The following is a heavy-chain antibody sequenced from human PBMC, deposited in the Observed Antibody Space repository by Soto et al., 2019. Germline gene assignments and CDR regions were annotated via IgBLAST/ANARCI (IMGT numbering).Heavy chain of an antibody. V-gene: IGHV3-23*01. J-gene: IGHJ6*02. Sequence: GGSLRLSCAAPGFTLNSYAMNWVRQAPGKGLEWVSVISARGEKTYYADSVKGRFTISRDNSKNTVYLQMNSLRAKDTAVFYCAKALPMYYYESSGYSDYYYDMDVWGQGTTVTVSS. D-gene: IGHD3-22*01. CDR2: ISARGEKT. CDR3: AKALPMYYYESSGYSDYYYDMDV. CDR1: GFTLNSYA.